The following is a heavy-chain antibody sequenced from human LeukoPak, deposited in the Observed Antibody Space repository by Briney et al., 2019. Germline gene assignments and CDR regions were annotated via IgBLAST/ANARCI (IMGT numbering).Heavy chain of an antibody. CDR3: ARDQAAAGTSWFDP. V-gene: IGHV1-69*13. D-gene: IGHD6-13*01. J-gene: IGHJ5*02. CDR1: VGTFSSYA. Sequence: GASVKVSCKASVGTFSSYAISWVRQAPGQGLEWMGGIIPIFGTANYAQKFKGRVTITADESTSTAYMELSSLRSEDTAVYYCARDQAAAGTSWFDPWGQGTLVTVSS. CDR2: IIPIFGTA.